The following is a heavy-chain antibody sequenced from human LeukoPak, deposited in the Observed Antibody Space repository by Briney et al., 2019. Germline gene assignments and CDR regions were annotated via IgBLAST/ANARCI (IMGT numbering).Heavy chain of an antibody. D-gene: IGHD6-13*01. V-gene: IGHV3-23*01. CDR1: GFTFSSYA. CDR2: ISGSGGST. J-gene: IGHJ4*02. CDR3: AGGRRHLVHGPLDD. Sequence: VGSLRLSCAASGFTFSSYAMSWVRQGPGKGLECVSSISGSGGSTYYADSVKGRSTISRDNSRNMLCLQMNSLRAEDTAVYYCAGGRRHLVHGPLDDWGQGTLVTVSS.